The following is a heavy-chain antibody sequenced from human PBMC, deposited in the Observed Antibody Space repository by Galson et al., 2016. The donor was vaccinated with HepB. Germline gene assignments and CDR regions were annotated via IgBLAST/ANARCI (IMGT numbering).Heavy chain of an antibody. CDR1: GGTFSSYL. CDR3: ARDYDRRGWFDP. D-gene: IGHD3-16*01. J-gene: IGHJ5*02. V-gene: IGHV1-69*06. CDR2: IIPIVDSA. Sequence: SVKVSCKASGGTFSSYLISWLRQAPGQGLEWMGGIIPIVDSANYAQKFRGRVTITADKTTSTAYMELRSLRSEDTAVYYCARDYDRRGWFDPWGRGTLVTISS.